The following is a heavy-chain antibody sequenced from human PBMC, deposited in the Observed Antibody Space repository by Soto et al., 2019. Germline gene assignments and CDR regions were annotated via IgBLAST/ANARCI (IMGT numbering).Heavy chain of an antibody. CDR3: AKGLGYCSGGSCLYYYYYGMDV. CDR1: GFTFSSYG. D-gene: IGHD2-15*01. CDR2: ISYDGSNK. Sequence: GGSLRLSCAASGFTFSSYGMHWVRQAPGKGLEWVAVISYDGSNKYYADSVKGRFTISRDNSKNTLYLQMNSLRAEDTAVYYCAKGLGYCSGGSCLYYYYYGMDVWGQGTTVTVSS. J-gene: IGHJ6*02. V-gene: IGHV3-30*18.